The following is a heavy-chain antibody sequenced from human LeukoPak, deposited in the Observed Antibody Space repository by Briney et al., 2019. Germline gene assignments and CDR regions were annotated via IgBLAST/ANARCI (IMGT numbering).Heavy chain of an antibody. CDR2: IYYSVST. Sequence: SETLSLTCTVSGGSISSYYWSWIRQPPGKGLEWIGYIYYSVSTNYNPSLKSRVTISVDTSKNQFSLKLSSVTAADTAVYYCARTYPGAAPGSFDYWGQGTLVTVSS. V-gene: IGHV4-59*01. CDR3: ARTYPGAAPGSFDY. CDR1: GGSISSYY. D-gene: IGHD6-6*01. J-gene: IGHJ4*02.